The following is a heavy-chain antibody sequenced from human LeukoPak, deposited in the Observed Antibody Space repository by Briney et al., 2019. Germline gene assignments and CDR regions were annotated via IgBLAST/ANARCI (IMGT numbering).Heavy chain of an antibody. D-gene: IGHD5-24*01. CDR1: GYTFTSYG. J-gene: IGHJ4*02. CDR2: ISAYNGNT. CDR3: ARMEMATAIFDY. V-gene: IGHV1-18*01. Sequence: ASVKVSCKASGYTFTSYGISWVRQAPGQGLEWMGWISAYNGNTNYAQKFQGRVTMTTDTSTSTAYMELSRLRSDDTAVYYCARMEMATAIFDYWGQGTLVTVSS.